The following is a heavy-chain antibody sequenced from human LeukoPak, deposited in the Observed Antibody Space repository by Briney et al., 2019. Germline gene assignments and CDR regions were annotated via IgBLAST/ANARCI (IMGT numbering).Heavy chain of an antibody. J-gene: IGHJ4*02. CDR2: INPNSGGT. CDR3: ARGGDYYDFSSGYSFDY. Sequence: ASVKVSCKASGYTFTSYDINWVRQAPGQGLEWMGWINPNSGGTNYAQKFQGRVTMTRDTSISPAYMELSRLRADDTAAYYCARGGDYYDFSSGYSFDYWGQGTLVTVSS. D-gene: IGHD3-3*01. V-gene: IGHV1-2*02. CDR1: GYTFTSYD.